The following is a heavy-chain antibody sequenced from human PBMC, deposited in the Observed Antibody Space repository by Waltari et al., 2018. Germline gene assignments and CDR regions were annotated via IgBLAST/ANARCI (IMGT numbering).Heavy chain of an antibody. V-gene: IGHV3-74*01. CDR3: ARSREQQWLVDY. CDR1: GFSFPTYW. J-gene: IGHJ4*02. CDR2: INDGGTTT. D-gene: IGHD6-19*01. Sequence: EVQLVESGGGLVQPGGSLSLSCAASGFSFPTYWMHWVRQAPGKGLVWVSRINDGGTTTTYADSVKGRFTISRDNAKNTLYLQMNSLRGEDTGVYYCARSREQQWLVDYWGQGTLVTVSS.